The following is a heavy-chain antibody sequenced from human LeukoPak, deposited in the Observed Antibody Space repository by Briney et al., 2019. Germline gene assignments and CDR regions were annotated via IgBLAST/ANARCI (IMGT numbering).Heavy chain of an antibody. Sequence: GGSLRLSCTTSGFTFGDYAMSWVRQAPGEGLEWVGFIRSKAYGGTTEYAASVKGRLTISRDDSQSIAYLQMNSLKTEDTAVYYCTTTVVTTYYYYYMDVWGKGTTVTVSS. CDR2: IRSKAYGGTT. V-gene: IGHV3-49*04. D-gene: IGHD4-23*01. CDR3: TTTVVTTYYYYYMDV. J-gene: IGHJ6*03. CDR1: GFTFGDYA.